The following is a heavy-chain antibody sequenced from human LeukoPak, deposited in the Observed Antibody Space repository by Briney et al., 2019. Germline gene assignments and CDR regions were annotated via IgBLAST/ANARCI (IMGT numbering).Heavy chain of an antibody. V-gene: IGHV4-34*01. CDR1: GGSFSGYY. CDR2: INHSGST. CDR3: ARGESRSGMRY. J-gene: IGHJ4*02. Sequence: SETLSLTCAVYGGSFSGYYWSWIRQPPGKGLEWIGEINHSGSTNYNPSLKSRVTISVDTSKNQFSLKLSSVTAADTAVYYCARGESRSGMRYWGQGTLVTVSS. D-gene: IGHD1-26*01.